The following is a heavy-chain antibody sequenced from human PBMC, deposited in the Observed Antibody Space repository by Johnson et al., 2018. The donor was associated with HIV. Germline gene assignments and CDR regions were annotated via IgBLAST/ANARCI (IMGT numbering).Heavy chain of an antibody. D-gene: IGHD3-9*01. V-gene: IGHV3-66*01. J-gene: IGHJ3*02. CDR2: IYSGGST. CDR3: ATGGSIGYFDWLSNFDI. CDR1: GFTFDDYG. Sequence: VQLVESGGGVVRPGGSLRLSCAAAGFTFDDYGMSWVRQAPGKGLEHVSVIYSGGSTYYADSVKGRFTISRDNSKNTLYLQMNSLRAGDTAVYYCATGGSIGYFDWLSNFDIWGQGTMVTVSS.